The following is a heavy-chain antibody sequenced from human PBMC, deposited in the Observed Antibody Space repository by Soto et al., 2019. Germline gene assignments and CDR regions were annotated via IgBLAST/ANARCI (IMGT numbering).Heavy chain of an antibody. J-gene: IGHJ4*02. CDR3: AREKVGTTFFDN. Sequence: KTSETLSLTCSVSGFAISRGYYWSWVRQPPGKGLEWIGSIYPSVSSYHNPSPATRLRLSIDTSKNQFTLNLTSVTAADTALYFCAREKVGTTFFDNWGQGIQVTVSS. V-gene: IGHV4-38-2*02. CDR2: IYPSVSS. D-gene: IGHD1-1*01. CDR1: GFAISRGYY.